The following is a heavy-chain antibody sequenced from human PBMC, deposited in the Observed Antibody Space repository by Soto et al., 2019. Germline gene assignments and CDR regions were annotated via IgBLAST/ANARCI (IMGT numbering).Heavy chain of an antibody. J-gene: IGHJ5*02. CDR1: GSTIRGFY. CDR3: VRDGTKTLRDWFDP. D-gene: IGHD1-1*01. V-gene: IGHV4-4*07. Sequence: SETLSLTCTVSGSTIRGFYWSWIRKSAGQGLEWIGSIYATGTTDYNPSLKSRVMMSVETSKKQFSLKLRSVTAADTAVYYCVRDGTKTLRDWFDPWGQGISVTVSS. CDR2: IYATGTT.